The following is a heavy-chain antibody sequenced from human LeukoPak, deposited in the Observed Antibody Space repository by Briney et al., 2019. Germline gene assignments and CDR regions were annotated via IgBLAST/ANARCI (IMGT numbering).Heavy chain of an antibody. J-gene: IGHJ4*02. CDR1: GFTFSSYG. D-gene: IGHD3-3*01. V-gene: IGHV3-30*03. CDR3: ARDPYDFWSGYSIFYFDY. Sequence: GGSLRLSCAASGFTFSSYGMHWVRQAPGKGLEWVAVISYDGSNKYYADSVKGRFTISRDNSKNTLYLQMNSLRAEDTAVYYCARDPYDFWSGYSIFYFDYWGQGTLVTVSS. CDR2: ISYDGSNK.